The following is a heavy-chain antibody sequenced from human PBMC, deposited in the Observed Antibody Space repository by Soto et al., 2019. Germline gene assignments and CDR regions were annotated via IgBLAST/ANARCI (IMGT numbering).Heavy chain of an antibody. CDR2: IHYSGST. D-gene: IGHD1-7*01. CDR3: AEGELSWTN. CDR1: GGSISGGDFY. J-gene: IGHJ1*01. Sequence: QVQLQESGPGLVKPSQTLSLTCIVSGGSISGGDFYWTWIRQHPGKGLEWIGYIHYSGSTFYNPSLRSRLSLPVDTSRNQFSLKLNSVTAADTAIFSWAEGELSWTNWGRGPLAPVPS. V-gene: IGHV4-31*03.